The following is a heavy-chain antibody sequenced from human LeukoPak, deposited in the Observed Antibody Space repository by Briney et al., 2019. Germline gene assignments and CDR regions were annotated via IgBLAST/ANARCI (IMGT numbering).Heavy chain of an antibody. CDR2: IKQDGSET. CDR3: ARQRGSGCLDY. D-gene: IGHD6-19*01. CDR1: RFTLSNYW. V-gene: IGHV3-7*01. J-gene: IGHJ4*02. Sequence: PGGSLRLSCAASRFTLSNYWMSWVRQAPGKGLEWVANIKQDGSETYYVDSVKGRLTISRDNAKNSLSLQMNSLRAEDTAVYYCARQRGSGCLDYWGQGTLVTVSS.